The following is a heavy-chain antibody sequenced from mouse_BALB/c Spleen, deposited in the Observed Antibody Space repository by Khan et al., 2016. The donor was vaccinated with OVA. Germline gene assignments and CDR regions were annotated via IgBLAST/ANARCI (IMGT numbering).Heavy chain of an antibody. D-gene: IGHD1-1*01. V-gene: IGHV14-3*02. CDR1: GFNIKDTY. CDR3: ALSVDIYVTYYGYAMDY. CDR2: IDPANGNT. Sequence: VQLQQSGAELVKPGASVKLSCTATGFNIKDTYMHWVKQRPEQGLEWIGRIDPANGNTQYDPKFQGKATITADTSSNTAYLQLSSLTSEDTAVYYGALSVDIYVTYYGYAMDYWGQGTSVTVSS. J-gene: IGHJ4*01.